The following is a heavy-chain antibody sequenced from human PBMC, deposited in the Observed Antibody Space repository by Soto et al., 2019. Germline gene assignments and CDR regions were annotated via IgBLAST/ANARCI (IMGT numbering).Heavy chain of an antibody. CDR1: GDSISSAGYW. V-gene: IGHV4-31*03. CDR3: ARDGTGGYYHFGS. D-gene: IGHD3-22*01. CDR2: ICYSGST. J-gene: IGHJ4*02. Sequence: QVHLQESGPGLVKPSQTLSLTCTVSGDSISSAGYWWNWIRQHPGKGLEWIGYICYSGSTYYNPSLKSRVTISVDTSKNQFSLKLSSVTAADTAVYYCARDGTGGYYHFGSWGQGTLVTVSS.